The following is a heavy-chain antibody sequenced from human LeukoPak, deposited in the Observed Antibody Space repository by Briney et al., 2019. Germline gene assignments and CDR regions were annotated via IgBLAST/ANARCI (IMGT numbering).Heavy chain of an antibody. CDR2: ISYDGSNK. CDR1: GFTFSSYA. CDR3: ARGYCSGGSCSQFFDY. D-gene: IGHD2-15*01. V-gene: IGHV3-30*04. Sequence: GGSLRLSCAASGFTFSSYAMHWVRQAPGKGLEWVAVISYDGSNKYYADSVKGRFTISRDNSKNTLYLQMNSLRAEDTAVYYCARGYCSGGSCSQFFDYWGQGTPVTVSS. J-gene: IGHJ4*02.